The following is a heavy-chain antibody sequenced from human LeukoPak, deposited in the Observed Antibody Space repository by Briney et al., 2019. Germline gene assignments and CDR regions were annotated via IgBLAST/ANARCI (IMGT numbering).Heavy chain of an antibody. CDR1: GYSFTGYY. CDR2: VNPNSGGT. D-gene: IGHD5-24*01. CDR3: ARIPMATNEVGY. Sequence: ASVKVSCKASGYSFTGYYMHWLRQAPGQGLEWMGWVNPNSGGTNYAQKFQGRVTMTRDTSISTAYMELSRLRSDDTAVYYCARIPMATNEVGYLGQGTLVTVSS. V-gene: IGHV1-2*02. J-gene: IGHJ4*02.